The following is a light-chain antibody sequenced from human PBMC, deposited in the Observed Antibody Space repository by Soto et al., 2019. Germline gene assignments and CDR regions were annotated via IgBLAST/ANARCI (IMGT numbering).Light chain of an antibody. CDR1: SSDIGYTDF. J-gene: IGLJ2*01. CDR3: SSSTSSRTVV. V-gene: IGLV2-14*01. Sequence: QSALTQPASVSASPGQSITISCTGTSSDIGYTDFVSWFQQHPGKVPKLIIYDVTNRPSGISDRFSGSKSGSTASLTISGLQAEDEADYYCSSSTSSRTVVFGGGTKLTVL. CDR2: DVT.